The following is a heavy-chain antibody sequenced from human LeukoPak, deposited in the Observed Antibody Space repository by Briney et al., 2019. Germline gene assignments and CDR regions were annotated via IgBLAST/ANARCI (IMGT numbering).Heavy chain of an antibody. J-gene: IGHJ5*02. CDR1: GGSISSYY. CDR2: IYYSGST. CDR3: ARCSGGSYNWFDP. V-gene: IGHV4-59*01. Sequence: PSETLSLTCTVSGGSISSYYWSWIRQPPGKGLEWIGYIYYSGSTNYNPSLKSRVTISVDTSKNQFSLKLSSVTAADTAVYYCARCSGGSYNWFDPWGQGTLVTVSS. D-gene: IGHD2-15*01.